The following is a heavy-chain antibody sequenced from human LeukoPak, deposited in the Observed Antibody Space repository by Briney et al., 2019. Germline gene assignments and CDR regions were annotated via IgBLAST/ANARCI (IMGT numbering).Heavy chain of an antibody. V-gene: IGHV1-69*13. J-gene: IGHJ4*02. Sequence: ASVKVSCKASGGTFSSYAISWVRQAPGQGLEWMGGIIPIFGTANYAQKFQGRVTITADESTSTAYMELSSLRSEDTVVYYCATRLAASWGFDYWGQGTLVTVSS. D-gene: IGHD2-2*01. CDR3: ATRLAASWGFDY. CDR1: GGTFSSYA. CDR2: IIPIFGTA.